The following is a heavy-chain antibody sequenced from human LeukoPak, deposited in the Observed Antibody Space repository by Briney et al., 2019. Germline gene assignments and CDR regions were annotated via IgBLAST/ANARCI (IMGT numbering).Heavy chain of an antibody. D-gene: IGHD5-12*01. V-gene: IGHV4-59*12. Sequence: TESLSQTCTGWGGSNISYYWSWIRQPAGRGQEGVGYSYYSVCTNYNPSLKSRVTISVETSKNKFSLKLTSVTPADTAVYYCARGTGHSGCDQWHAFDIWGQGTMVTVSS. CDR3: ARGTGHSGCDQWHAFDI. CDR2: SYYSVCT. CDR1: GGSNISYY. J-gene: IGHJ3*02.